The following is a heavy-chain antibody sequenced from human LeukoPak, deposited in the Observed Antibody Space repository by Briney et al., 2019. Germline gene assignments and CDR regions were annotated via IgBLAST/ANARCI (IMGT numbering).Heavy chain of an antibody. CDR1: GGTFSSYA. CDR3: ALGDSSGYYFDY. J-gene: IGHJ4*02. V-gene: IGHV1-69*13. CDR2: IIPIFGTA. Sequence: SVKVSCKASGGTFSSYAISWVRQAPGQGLEWMGGIIPIFGTANYAQKFQGRVTITADESTSTAYMELSSLRSEDTAVYYCALGDSSGYYFDYWGQGTLVTVSS. D-gene: IGHD3-22*01.